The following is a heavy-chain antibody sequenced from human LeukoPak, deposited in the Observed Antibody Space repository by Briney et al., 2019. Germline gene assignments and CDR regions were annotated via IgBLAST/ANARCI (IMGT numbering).Heavy chain of an antibody. Sequence: GGSLTLSCAASGFTVSSNYMSWVRQAPGKGLEWVSVIYSGGSTYYADSVKGRFTISRDNSKNTLYLQMNSLRAEDTAVYYCARDTRGVRGGSPYYYGMDVWAKGTTVTVSS. CDR1: GFTVSSNY. CDR3: ARDTRGVRGGSPYYYGMDV. CDR2: IYSGGST. J-gene: IGHJ6*04. V-gene: IGHV3-53*01. D-gene: IGHD3-10*01.